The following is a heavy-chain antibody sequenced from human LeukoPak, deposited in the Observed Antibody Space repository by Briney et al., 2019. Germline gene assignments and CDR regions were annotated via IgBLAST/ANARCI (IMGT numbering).Heavy chain of an antibody. CDR2: IYTSGST. Sequence: PSQTLSLTCTVSGGSISSGGFYWSWIRQPAGKGLEWIGRIYTSGSTNYNPSLKSRVTISVDTSKNQFSLKLSSVTAADTAVYYCAREGAPIPSYYFDYWGQGTLVTVSS. J-gene: IGHJ4*02. CDR3: AREGAPIPSYYFDY. CDR1: GGSISSGGFY. D-gene: IGHD2-21*01. V-gene: IGHV4-61*02.